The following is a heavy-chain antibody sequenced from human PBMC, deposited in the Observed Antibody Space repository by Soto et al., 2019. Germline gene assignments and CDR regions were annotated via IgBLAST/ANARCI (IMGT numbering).Heavy chain of an antibody. CDR2: IIPILGIA. Sequence: QVQLVQSGAEVKKPGSSVKVSCKASGGTFRSYTISWVRQAPGQGLEWMGRIIPILGIANYAQKFQGRVTITADKNTSTAYMELSSRRSEDTAVYYCGRDPPLGSSSPTHYFDYWGQGTLVTVSS. J-gene: IGHJ4*02. CDR3: GRDPPLGSSSPTHYFDY. D-gene: IGHD6-13*01. V-gene: IGHV1-69*08. CDR1: GGTFRSYT.